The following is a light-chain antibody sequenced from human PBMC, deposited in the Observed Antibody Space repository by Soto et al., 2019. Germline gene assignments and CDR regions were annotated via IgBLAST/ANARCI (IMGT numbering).Light chain of an antibody. CDR1: QNISDS. CDR2: AAS. V-gene: IGKV1-39*01. Sequence: DIQMTQSPSSLSASVGDRVTITCRASQNISDSLNWYQHKPGQAPKLLIYAASSLQSGVPSRFSGRGSETDFTLTISSLQPEYFASYFCQRSWTFGQGTKL. CDR3: QRSWT. J-gene: IGKJ2*01.